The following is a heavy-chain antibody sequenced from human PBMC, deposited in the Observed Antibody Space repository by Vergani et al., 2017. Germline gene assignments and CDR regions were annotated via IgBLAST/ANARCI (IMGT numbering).Heavy chain of an antibody. D-gene: IGHD4-11*01. CDR2: IDHTGRP. J-gene: IGHJ6*03. CDR3: ARVNTETNGHLYYYYYMDV. V-gene: IGHV4-34*01. CDR1: GGSFTSYH. Sequence: QVQLQQWGGGLLKLSETLSLTCVVNGGSFTSYHWTWIRQSPGEGLEWVGDIDHTGRPDYNPSIKSRLPMSVDKSRNQFSLTLNSVTATDTAIYFCARVNTETNGHLYYYYYMDVWGQGTAVTVS.